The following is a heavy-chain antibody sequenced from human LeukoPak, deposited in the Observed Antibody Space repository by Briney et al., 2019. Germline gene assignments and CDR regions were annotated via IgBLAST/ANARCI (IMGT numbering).Heavy chain of an antibody. Sequence: PGGSLRLSCAASGFTFSSYAMHWVRQAPGKGLERVAVISYDGSNKYYADSVKGRFTISRDNSKNTLYLQMNSLRAEDTAVYYCARDMGYDSSGYYPSDAFDIWGQGTMVTVSS. CDR1: GFTFSSYA. CDR2: ISYDGSNK. J-gene: IGHJ3*02. CDR3: ARDMGYDSSGYYPSDAFDI. V-gene: IGHV3-30-3*01. D-gene: IGHD3-22*01.